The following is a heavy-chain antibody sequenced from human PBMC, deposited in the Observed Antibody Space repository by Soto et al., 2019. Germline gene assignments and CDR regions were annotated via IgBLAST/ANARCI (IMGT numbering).Heavy chain of an antibody. Sequence: QVQLVASGGGLVKPGGSLRLSCAASGFTFSDYYMSWVRLAPGRGLEWVSYISSSADTRNYADSVKGRFTISRDNAKKSVYLQMNSLRAEDTAVYYCARERVVVAATSYFAMDVWGQGTTVTVSS. CDR3: ARERVVVAATSYFAMDV. D-gene: IGHD2-15*01. V-gene: IGHV3-11*01. J-gene: IGHJ6*02. CDR1: GFTFSDYY. CDR2: ISSSADTR.